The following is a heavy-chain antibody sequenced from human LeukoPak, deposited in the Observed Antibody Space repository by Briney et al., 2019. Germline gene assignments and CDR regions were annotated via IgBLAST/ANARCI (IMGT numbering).Heavy chain of an antibody. J-gene: IGHJ6*02. Sequence: SETLSLTCTVSGGSISSYYWSWIRQPPGKGLEWIGYIYYSGSTNYNPSLKSRVTISVDTSKNQFSLKLSSVTAADTAVYYCARRSVTTRYGMDVWGQGTTVTVSS. CDR3: ARRSVTTRYGMDV. CDR1: GGSISSYY. CDR2: IYYSGST. D-gene: IGHD4-4*01. V-gene: IGHV4-59*08.